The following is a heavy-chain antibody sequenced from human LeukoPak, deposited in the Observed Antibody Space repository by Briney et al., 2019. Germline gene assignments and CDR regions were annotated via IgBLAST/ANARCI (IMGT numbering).Heavy chain of an antibody. Sequence: ASVKVSCKASGYTFTSYGISWVRQAPGHGLEWMGWISAYNGDTNYAQKVQGRVTMTTDTSTSTAYMELRSQRSDDTAVYYCARGKMTTVTTRAFDIWGQGTMVTVSS. CDR2: ISAYNGDT. V-gene: IGHV1-18*01. D-gene: IGHD4-11*01. CDR3: ARGKMTTVTTRAFDI. J-gene: IGHJ3*02. CDR1: GYTFTSYG.